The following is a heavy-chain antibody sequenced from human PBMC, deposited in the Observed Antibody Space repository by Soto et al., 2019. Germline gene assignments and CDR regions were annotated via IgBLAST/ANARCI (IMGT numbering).Heavy chain of an antibody. CDR3: ARFSFSSSWEIDY. J-gene: IGHJ4*02. D-gene: IGHD6-13*01. V-gene: IGHV4-61*01. CDR1: GGSVSSGSYY. CDR2: IYYSGST. Sequence: SETLSLTCTVSGGSVSSGSYYWSWIRQPPGKGLEWIGYIYYSGSTNYNPSLKSRVTMSVDTSKNQFSLKLSSVTAADTAVYYCARFSFSSSWEIDYWGQGTLVTVSS.